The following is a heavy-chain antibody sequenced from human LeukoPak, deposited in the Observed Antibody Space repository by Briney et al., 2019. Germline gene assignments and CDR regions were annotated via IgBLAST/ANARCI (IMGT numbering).Heavy chain of an antibody. CDR3: ARDLDLRYCSIATCSGNWFDP. J-gene: IGHJ5*02. Sequence: ASETLSLTCTVSGASINTYSWTWIRQPAGKGMVWIGRIYPSGNTNYSPSLKSRLTMSIDTSKSQFSLNLSSVTAADTAVYYCARDLDLRYCSIATCSGNWFDPWGQGTLVTVSS. CDR1: GASINTYS. V-gene: IGHV4-4*07. CDR2: IYPSGNT. D-gene: IGHD2-2*01.